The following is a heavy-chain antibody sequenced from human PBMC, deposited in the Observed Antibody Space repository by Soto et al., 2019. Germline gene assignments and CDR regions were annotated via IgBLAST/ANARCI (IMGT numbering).Heavy chain of an antibody. J-gene: IGHJ6*02. CDR2: IKRKIDGEAT. V-gene: IGHV3-15*07. CDR1: GSAFVTAG. Sequence: EVQLVESGGGWLRLGGSLGLSGQAPGSAFVTAGWNWVGQAQGKGLEWVGRIKRKIDGEATDYAAPVKGRFTVSRDDSKSALYLHMNSLKGDDTAVYYCTTGSVEGVWGQGTTVTVSS. CDR3: TTGSVEGV. D-gene: IGHD2-15*01.